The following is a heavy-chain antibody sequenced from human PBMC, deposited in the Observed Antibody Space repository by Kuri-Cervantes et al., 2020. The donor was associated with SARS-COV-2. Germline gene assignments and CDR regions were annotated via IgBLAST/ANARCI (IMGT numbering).Heavy chain of an antibody. CDR2: IYYSGST. CDR3: GRGPAAIITPYFDY. J-gene: IGHJ4*02. D-gene: IGHD2-2*01. Sequence: SETLSLTCTVSGGSISSSSYYWGWIRQPPGKGLEWIGSIYYSGSTYYNPSLKSRVTISVDTSKNQFSLKLSPVTAADTAVYYCGRGPAAIITPYFDYWGQGTLVTVSS. CDR1: GGSISSSSYY. V-gene: IGHV4-39*07.